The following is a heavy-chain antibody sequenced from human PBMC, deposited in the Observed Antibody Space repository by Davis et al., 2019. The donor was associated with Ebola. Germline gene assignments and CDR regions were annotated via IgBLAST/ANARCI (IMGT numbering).Heavy chain of an antibody. Sequence: ASVKVSCKASGYTFTSYGISWVRQATGQGLEWMGWMNPNSGNTGYAQKFQGRVTMTRDTSTSTVYMELSSLRSEDAAVYYCARTSPYGNAFDIWGQGTMVTVSS. V-gene: IGHV1-8*02. CDR2: MNPNSGNT. D-gene: IGHD3-10*01. CDR3: ARTSPYGNAFDI. J-gene: IGHJ3*02. CDR1: GYTFTSYG.